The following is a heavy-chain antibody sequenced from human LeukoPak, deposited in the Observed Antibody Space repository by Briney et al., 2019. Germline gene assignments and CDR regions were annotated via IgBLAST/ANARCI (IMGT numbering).Heavy chain of an antibody. CDR3: ARDGDILTGYTAGFDY. J-gene: IGHJ4*02. CDR2: IYYSGST. D-gene: IGHD3-9*01. CDR1: GGSISSSSYY. Sequence: SETLSLTCTVSGGSISSSSYYWGWIRQPPGKGLEWIGSIYYSGSTYYNPSLKSRVTISVDTSKNQFSLKLSSVTAADTAVYYCARDGDILTGYTAGFDYWGQGTLVTVSS. V-gene: IGHV4-39*07.